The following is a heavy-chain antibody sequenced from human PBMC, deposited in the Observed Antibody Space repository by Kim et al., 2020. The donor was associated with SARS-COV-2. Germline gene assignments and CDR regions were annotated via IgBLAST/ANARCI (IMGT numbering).Heavy chain of an antibody. CDR2: INSDGSST. Sequence: GGSLRLSCAASGFTFSSYWMHWVRQAPGKGLVWVSRINSDGSSTSYADSVKGRFTISRDNAKNTLYLQMNSLRAEDTAVYYCATTSYNWNDGGSFDYWGQGTLVTVSS. D-gene: IGHD1-20*01. J-gene: IGHJ4*02. V-gene: IGHV3-74*01. CDR3: ATTSYNWNDGGSFDY. CDR1: GFTFSSYW.